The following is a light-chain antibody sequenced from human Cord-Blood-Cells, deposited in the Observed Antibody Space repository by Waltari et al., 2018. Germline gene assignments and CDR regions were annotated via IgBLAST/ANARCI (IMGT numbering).Light chain of an antibody. V-gene: IGLV2-23*01. J-gene: IGLJ3*02. Sequence: QSALTPPASVSGSPGTSITISCTGTSSDVGCYNLVSWYQQHPGKAPKLMIYEGSKRPSGVSNRFSGSKSGNTASLTISGLQAEDEADYYCCSYAGSSALVFGGGTKLTVL. CDR2: EGS. CDR1: SSDVGCYNL. CDR3: CSYAGSSALV.